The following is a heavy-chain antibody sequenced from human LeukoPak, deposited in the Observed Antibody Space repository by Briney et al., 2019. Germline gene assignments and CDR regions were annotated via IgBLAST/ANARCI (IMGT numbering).Heavy chain of an antibody. V-gene: IGHV4-34*01. CDR1: GGSFSGYY. Sequence: PSETLSLTCAVYGGSFSGYYWSWLRQPPGKGLEWIGEINHRGSTNYNPYLKSRVTISVDTSKYQFSLKLSSVAAADTAVYYCAGDLGVVAATPLVRPYAWVWGQGTTVTVSS. CDR3: AGDLGVVAATPLVRPYAWV. J-gene: IGHJ6*02. D-gene: IGHD2-15*01. CDR2: INHRGST.